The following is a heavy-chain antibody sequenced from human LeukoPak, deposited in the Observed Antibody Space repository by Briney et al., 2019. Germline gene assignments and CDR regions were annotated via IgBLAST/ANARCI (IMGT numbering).Heavy chain of an antibody. D-gene: IGHD3-10*01. CDR1: GGSFSGYY. CDR3: ARGLSRYGSGSYYGFDY. CDR2: INHSVST. J-gene: IGHJ4*02. Sequence: SETLSLTCAVYGGSFSGYYWSWIRQPPGKGLEWIGEINHSVSTNYNPSLKSRVTISVDTSKNQFSLKLSSVTAADTAVYYCARGLSRYGSGSYYGFDYWGQGTLVTVSS. V-gene: IGHV4-34*01.